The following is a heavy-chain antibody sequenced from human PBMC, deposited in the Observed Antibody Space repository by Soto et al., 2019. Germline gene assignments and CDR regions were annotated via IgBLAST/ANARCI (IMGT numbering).Heavy chain of an antibody. CDR1: GFTFSDYY. CDR2: ISSSSSYT. D-gene: IGHD6-19*01. Sequence: QVQLVESGGGLVKPGGSLRLSCAASGFTFSDYYMSWIRQAPGKGLEWVSYISSSSSYTNYADSVKGRFTISRDNAKNSLYLQMKSLRAEDTAVYYCARDGSGWTYYYFDYWGQGALVTVST. J-gene: IGHJ4*02. CDR3: ARDGSGWTYYYFDY. V-gene: IGHV3-11*06.